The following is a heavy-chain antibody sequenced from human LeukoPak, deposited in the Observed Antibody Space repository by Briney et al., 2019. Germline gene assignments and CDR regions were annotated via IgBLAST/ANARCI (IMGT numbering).Heavy chain of an antibody. CDR2: ISSSGGST. J-gene: IGHJ3*02. V-gene: IGHV3-23*01. CDR1: GFTFSSYA. Sequence: GGSLRLSCAASGFTFSSYAMNWVRQAPGKGLEWVSHISSSGGSTYYAGSVKGRFTISRDNSKNTLYLQMNSLRAEDTAVYYCAKALTGTKAFDTWGQGTMVTVSS. CDR3: AKALTGTKAFDT. D-gene: IGHD1-20*01.